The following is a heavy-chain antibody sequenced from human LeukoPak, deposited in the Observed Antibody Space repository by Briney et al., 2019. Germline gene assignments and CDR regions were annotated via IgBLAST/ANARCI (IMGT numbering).Heavy chain of an antibody. CDR3: ARDYGGKFDY. CDR1: GGSISSYY. V-gene: IGHV4-59*01. CDR2: INYSGRT. D-gene: IGHD4-23*01. J-gene: IGHJ4*02. Sequence: SETLSLTCTVSGGSISSYYWSWIRQPPGKGLEWIGYINYSGRTNHNPSLKSRVTTSVDTSKNQFSLKLTSVTAADTAVYYCARDYGGKFDYWGQGTLVTVSS.